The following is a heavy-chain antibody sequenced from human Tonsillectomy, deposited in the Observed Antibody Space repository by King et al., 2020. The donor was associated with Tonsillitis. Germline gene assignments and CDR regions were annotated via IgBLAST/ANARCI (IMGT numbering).Heavy chain of an antibody. Sequence: QLVQSGAEVKKPGASVKVSCKASGYTFTNYDINWVRQATGQGLEWMGWMNPNSGNIGYAQKFQGRVTMTRNTSISTAYMELSSLRSEDTAVYYCARGEQWLVLGTDWKNYSYYGMDVWGQGTTVTVSS. CDR3: ARGEQWLVLGTDWKNYSYYGMDV. CDR1: GYTFTNYD. D-gene: IGHD6-19*01. J-gene: IGHJ6*02. CDR2: MNPNSGNI. V-gene: IGHV1-8*01.